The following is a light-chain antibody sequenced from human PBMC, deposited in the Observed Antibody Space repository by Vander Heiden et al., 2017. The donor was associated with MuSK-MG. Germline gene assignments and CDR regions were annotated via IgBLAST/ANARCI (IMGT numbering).Light chain of an antibody. J-gene: IGLJ3*02. CDR1: ALPRKY. CDR2: KNK. V-gene: IGLV3-10*01. CDR3: YSTDMSGHRV. Sequence: SYEMTQPSSVSVAPGQTDTINCSGDALPRKYAYWYQLKSGQAPVLLIFKNKRRPSDIPERVSGSSSVTIATLTIAAAQVEDEGDYYCYSTDMSGHRVFGGGTKLTVL.